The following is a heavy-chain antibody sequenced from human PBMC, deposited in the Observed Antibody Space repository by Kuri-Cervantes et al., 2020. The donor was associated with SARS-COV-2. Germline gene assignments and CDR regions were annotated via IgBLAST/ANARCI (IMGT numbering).Heavy chain of an antibody. V-gene: IGHV4-39*01. Sequence: ESLKISCTVSAGSISSSSYYWGWIRQPPGKGLEWIGSMYYSGSTFYNPSLKSRVTMSVDTSENQFSLKLSSVTAADTAVYYCARGRGSSWRLNAFDIWGQGTMVTVSS. CDR1: AGSISSSSYY. D-gene: IGHD6-13*01. J-gene: IGHJ3*02. CDR2: MYYSGST. CDR3: ARGRGSSWRLNAFDI.